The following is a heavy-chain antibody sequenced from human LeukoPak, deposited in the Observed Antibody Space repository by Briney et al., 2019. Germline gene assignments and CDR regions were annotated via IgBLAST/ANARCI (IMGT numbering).Heavy chain of an antibody. D-gene: IGHD6-19*01. V-gene: IGHV4-59*01. J-gene: IGHJ4*02. Sequence: PSQTLSPTCTLSGASISSYYSNCFRQPPGKGMEWIGYIYYSASTNYNLSLKSRVTISIDTSKNQFSLKLSSVTAADTAVYYCVGRYSSAWYFDYWGQGTLVTVSS. CDR2: IYYSAST. CDR3: VGRYSSAWYFDY. CDR1: GASISSYY.